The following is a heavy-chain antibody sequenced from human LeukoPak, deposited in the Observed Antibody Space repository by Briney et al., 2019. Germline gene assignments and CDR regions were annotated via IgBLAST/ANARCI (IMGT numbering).Heavy chain of an antibody. V-gene: IGHV4-59*01. CDR3: ARASGSWRWPGYFDL. CDR1: GGSISSYY. Sequence: PSETLSLTCTVSGGSISSYYWSWIRQPPGKGLEWIGYIYYSGSTIYNPSLKSRVTISVDTSKNQFSLKLSSVTAADTAVYYCARASGSWRWPGYFDLWGRGTLVTVSS. D-gene: IGHD6-13*01. J-gene: IGHJ2*01. CDR2: IYYSGST.